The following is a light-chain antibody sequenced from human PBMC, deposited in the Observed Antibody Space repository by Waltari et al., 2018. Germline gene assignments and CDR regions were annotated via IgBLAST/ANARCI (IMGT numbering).Light chain of an antibody. J-gene: IGLJ3*02. CDR1: SSDVGSYNQ. Sequence: QSALTQPASVSGSPGQSITISCTGTSSDVGSYNQVSWYQQHPGKAPKLIIYEGNKWPSGVSNRFSGSKPGNTASLTISGLQAEDEADYYCCSYAGSSTWVFGGGTKLTVL. CDR3: CSYAGSSTWV. V-gene: IGLV2-23*01. CDR2: EGN.